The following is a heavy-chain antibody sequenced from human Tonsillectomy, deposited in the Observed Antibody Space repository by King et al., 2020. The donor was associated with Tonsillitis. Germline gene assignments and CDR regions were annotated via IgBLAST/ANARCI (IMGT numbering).Heavy chain of an antibody. V-gene: IGHV3-30*18. D-gene: IGHD5-12*01. Sequence: VQLVESGGGVVQPGRSLRLSCAASGFTFSSYGMHWVRQAPGKGLEWVAVISYDGSNKYYADSVKGRFTISRDNSKNTLYLQMNSLRAEDTAVYYCAKDYSGYAHYYYYYGMDVWGQGTTVTVSS. CDR2: ISYDGSNK. CDR1: GFTFSSYG. J-gene: IGHJ6*02. CDR3: AKDYSGYAHYYYYYGMDV.